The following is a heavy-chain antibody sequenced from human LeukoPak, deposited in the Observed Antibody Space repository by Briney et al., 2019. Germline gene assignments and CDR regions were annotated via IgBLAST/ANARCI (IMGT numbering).Heavy chain of an antibody. J-gene: IGHJ6*02. CDR1: GYTFTSYD. V-gene: IGHV1-8*01. D-gene: IGHD1-26*01. CDR3: ARTDPRMPQWELLPEMDGMDV. Sequence: GASVKVSCKASGYTFTSYDINWVRQATGQGLEWRGWMNPNSGNTGYAQKFQGRVTMTRNTSISTAYLELSSLRSEDTAVYYCARTDPRMPQWELLPEMDGMDVWGQGTTVTVSS. CDR2: MNPNSGNT.